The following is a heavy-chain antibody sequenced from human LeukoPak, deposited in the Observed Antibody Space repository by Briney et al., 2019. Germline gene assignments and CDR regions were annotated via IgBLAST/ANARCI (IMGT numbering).Heavy chain of an antibody. CDR1: GFTFSSYA. Sequence: GGSLRLSCAASGFTFSSYAMHWVRQAPGKGLEWVAVISYDGSNKYYADSVKGRFTISRDNSKNTLYLQMNSLRAEDTAVYYCARAPRSWGFDYWGQGTLVIVSS. CDR2: ISYDGSNK. D-gene: IGHD7-27*01. CDR3: ARAPRSWGFDY. J-gene: IGHJ4*02. V-gene: IGHV3-30*04.